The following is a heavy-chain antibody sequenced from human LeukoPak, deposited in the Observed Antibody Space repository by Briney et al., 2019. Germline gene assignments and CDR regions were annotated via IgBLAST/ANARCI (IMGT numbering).Heavy chain of an antibody. CDR3: TTAGALLGYCSSTSCPEFDP. J-gene: IGHJ5*02. CDR1: GYTLTELS. Sequence: ASVKVSCKVSGYTLTELSMHWVRQAPGKGLEWMGGFDPEDGVTIYAQKFQGRVTMTEDTSTDTAYMELSSLRSEDTAVYYCTTAGALLGYCSSTSCPEFDPWGQGTLVTVSS. V-gene: IGHV1-24*01. CDR2: FDPEDGVT. D-gene: IGHD2-2*01.